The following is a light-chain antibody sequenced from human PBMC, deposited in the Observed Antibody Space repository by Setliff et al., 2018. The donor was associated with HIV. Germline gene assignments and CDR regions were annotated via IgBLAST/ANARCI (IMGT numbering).Light chain of an antibody. J-gene: IGLJ3*02. CDR3: QSYDSSLSGYV. CDR2: GNS. CDR1: SSNIGAGYD. V-gene: IGLV1-40*01. Sequence: QSALAQPPSVSGAPGQRVTISCTGSSSNIGAGYDVHWYQQLPGTAPKLLIYGNSNRPSGVPDQFSGSKSGTSASLAITGLQAEDEADYYCQSYDSSLSGYVFGGGTK.